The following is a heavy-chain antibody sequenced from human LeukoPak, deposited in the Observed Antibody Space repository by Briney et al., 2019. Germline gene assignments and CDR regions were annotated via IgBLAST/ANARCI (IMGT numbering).Heavy chain of an antibody. Sequence: SQTLSLTCTVSGGSISSGSYYCSWLRHPAGKGVECIGRIYTSGGTNYNSSLKGRVTTSVDTSKNQFSLKLSSVTAADTAVYYWARDRAAYCGGDCYPNWFDPWGQGTLVTVSS. J-gene: IGHJ5*02. D-gene: IGHD2-21*02. CDR3: ARDRAAYCGGDCYPNWFDP. CDR1: GGSISSGSYY. V-gene: IGHV4-61*02. CDR2: IYTSGGT.